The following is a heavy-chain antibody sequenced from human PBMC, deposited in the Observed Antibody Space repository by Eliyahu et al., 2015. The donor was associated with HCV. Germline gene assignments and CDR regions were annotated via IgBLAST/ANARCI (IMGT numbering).Heavy chain of an antibody. Sequence: EAQLAESGGGLVQPGGSLRLSCAASGFTLSDXEVYWVRQAPGKGLEWVSYISSSGTTIYYGDFAKGRFTVSRDNAENSLNLQMNSLRVEDTAVYYCARDRVEWPLYGNSYHSGMDVWGQGTTVTVSS. CDR3: ARDRVEWPLYGNSYHSGMDV. D-gene: IGHD3-3*01. V-gene: IGHV3-48*03. CDR1: GFTLSDXE. J-gene: IGHJ6*02. CDR2: ISSSGTTI.